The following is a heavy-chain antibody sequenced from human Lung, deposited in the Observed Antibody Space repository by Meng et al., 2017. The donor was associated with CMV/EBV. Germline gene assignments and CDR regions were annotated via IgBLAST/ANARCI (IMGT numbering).Heavy chain of an antibody. V-gene: IGHV3-30*04. CDR1: GFTFSDFS. CDR3: TRSPLGGESAY. CDR2: ISYHGKNE. D-gene: IGHD3-16*01. Sequence: SCAASGFTFSDFSMHWVRQAPGKGLEWVALISYHGKNEYYADSVKGRFTISRDYSKNTVSLQMSSLRPEDTAVYYCTRSPLGGESAYWGQGTLVNGSS. J-gene: IGHJ1*01.